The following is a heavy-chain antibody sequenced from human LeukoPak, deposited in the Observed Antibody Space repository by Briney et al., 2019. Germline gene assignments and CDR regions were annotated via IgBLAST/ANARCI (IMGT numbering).Heavy chain of an antibody. D-gene: IGHD2-2*01. V-gene: IGHV4-59*02. CDR2: LSHSGSS. J-gene: IGHJ3*02. CDR1: GGSVSSYY. Sequence: SETLSLTCTVSGGSVSSYYWSWIRRPPGRGLEWIAYLSHSGSSDSNPSLTSRVTTLVDTSKNQFSLKLASVTAADTAVYYCARARYANAWYAFDIWGHGTMVTVSS. CDR3: ARARYANAWYAFDI.